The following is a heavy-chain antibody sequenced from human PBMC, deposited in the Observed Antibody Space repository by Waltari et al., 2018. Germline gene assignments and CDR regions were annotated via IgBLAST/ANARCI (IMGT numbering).Heavy chain of an antibody. Sequence: EVQLVESGGGLVRPGGSLRLTCRASGFFFSDYGMNWVRQAPGKGLEWVASISMTSSYISYGDSVKGRFTVSRDNAQNSVFLQMSSLRDDDTAVYYCARSRRGDSYDPSNYWGQGVLVTVSS. J-gene: IGHJ4*02. CDR2: ISMTSSYI. CDR1: GFFFSDYG. V-gene: IGHV3-21*01. D-gene: IGHD3-22*01. CDR3: ARSRRGDSYDPSNY.